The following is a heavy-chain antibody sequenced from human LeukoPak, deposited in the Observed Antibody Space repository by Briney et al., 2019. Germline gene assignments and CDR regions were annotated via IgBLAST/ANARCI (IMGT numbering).Heavy chain of an antibody. CDR2: ISSSSSYI. CDR3: ARTSGYSSGWYIFDY. CDR1: GFTFSSYS. D-gene: IGHD6-19*01. Sequence: GGSLRLSCAASGFTFSSYSMNWVRQAPGKGLEWVSSISSSSSYIYYADSVKGRFTISRDNAKNSLYLQMNSLRAEDTAVYYCARTSGYSSGWYIFDYWGQGTPVTVSS. V-gene: IGHV3-21*01. J-gene: IGHJ4*02.